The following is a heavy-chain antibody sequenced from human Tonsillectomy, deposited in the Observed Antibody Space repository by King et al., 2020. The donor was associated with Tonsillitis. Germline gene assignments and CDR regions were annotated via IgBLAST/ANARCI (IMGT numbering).Heavy chain of an antibody. CDR2: ISWYSGGI. Sequence: VQLVESGGGLVQPGRSLRLSCAASGFTFDDFAIHWVRQAPGKGLEWVSGISWYSGGIGYADSVKGRFTISSDNAKNSLYLQMNSLRAEDTALYYCAKEDCSSTSCYFDYWGQGTLVTVSS. J-gene: IGHJ4*02. V-gene: IGHV3-9*01. CDR3: AKEDCSSTSCYFDY. D-gene: IGHD2-2*01. CDR1: GFTFDDFA.